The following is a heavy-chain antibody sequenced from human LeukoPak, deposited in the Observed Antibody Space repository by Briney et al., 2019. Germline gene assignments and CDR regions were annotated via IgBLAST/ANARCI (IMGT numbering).Heavy chain of an antibody. Sequence: GGSLRLSCAASGFTFSSYAMHWVRQAPGKGLEWVAVISYDGSNKYYADSVKGRFTISRDNSKNTLYLQMNSLRAEDTAVYYCAKLMGATYYYYGMDVWGQGTTVTVSS. CDR3: AKLMGATYYYYGMDV. CDR2: ISYDGSNK. J-gene: IGHJ6*02. CDR1: GFTFSSYA. V-gene: IGHV3-30-3*01. D-gene: IGHD1-26*01.